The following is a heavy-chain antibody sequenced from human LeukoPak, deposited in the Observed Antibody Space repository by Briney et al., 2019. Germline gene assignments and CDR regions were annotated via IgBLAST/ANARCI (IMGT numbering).Heavy chain of an antibody. V-gene: IGHV3-23*01. CDR2: ISGSGGST. Sequence: GGSLRLSCSASGFTFSSYAMSWVRQAPGKGLEWVSAISGSGGSTYYADSVKGRFTISRDNSKNTLYLQMNSLRAEDTAVYYCAKDPVRGVFYYYYGMGVWGQGTTVTVSS. D-gene: IGHD3-10*01. CDR3: AKDPVRGVFYYYYGMGV. J-gene: IGHJ6*02. CDR1: GFTFSSYA.